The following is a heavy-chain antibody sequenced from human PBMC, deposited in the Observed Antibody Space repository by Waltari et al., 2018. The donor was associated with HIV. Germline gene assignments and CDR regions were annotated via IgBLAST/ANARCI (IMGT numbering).Heavy chain of an antibody. J-gene: IGHJ2*01. V-gene: IGHV3-48*01. CDR3: ARGLSYFDGKPLPWYLDL. CDR1: GFSLSSYS. CDR2: MGTTPTAR. Sequence: QLLQSGGGSIQPGGSLRLSCVASGFSLSSYSVHWLRQPPGKALEWVSYMGTTPTARYDEDSVRDRFTVFTDKTKQSVYLQISNLQGGDSAVYYCARGLSYFDGKPLPWYLDLWGRGSRVTVAS. D-gene: IGHD3-9*01.